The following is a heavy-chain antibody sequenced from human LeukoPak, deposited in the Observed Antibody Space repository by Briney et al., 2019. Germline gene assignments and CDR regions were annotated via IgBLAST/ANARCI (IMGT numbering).Heavy chain of an antibody. V-gene: IGHV3-21*01. J-gene: IGHJ6*02. CDR2: ISGGTSYI. CDR1: GFPFSSYS. Sequence: PGGSLRLSCAASGFPFSSYSMNWVRQAPGKGXXXXXXISGGTSYIYYADSVKGRFTISRDNAKNSLYLQMNSLRAEDTAVYYCARTNYDTTRGMDVWGQGTTVTVSS. D-gene: IGHD3-22*01. CDR3: ARTNYDTTRGMDV.